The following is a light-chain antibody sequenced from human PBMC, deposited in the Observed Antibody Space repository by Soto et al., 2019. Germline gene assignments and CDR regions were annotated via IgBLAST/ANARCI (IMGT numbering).Light chain of an antibody. CDR2: DVS. V-gene: IGKV3-11*01. CDR1: QSVSNS. J-gene: IGKJ4*01. Sequence: EIVLTQSPATLSLSPGERATLSCRASQSVSNSLAWYQQKPGQAPRLLIYDVSNRAAGIPARFSGSGSGTDFTLTISSLEPEDFAVYFCQQRSDWRWLTFGGGTKVQIK. CDR3: QQRSDWRWLT.